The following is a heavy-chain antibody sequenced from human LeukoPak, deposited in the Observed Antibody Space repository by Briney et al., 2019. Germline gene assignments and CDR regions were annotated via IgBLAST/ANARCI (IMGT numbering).Heavy chain of an antibody. D-gene: IGHD3-10*01. V-gene: IGHV5-51*01. Sequence: GESLRTSCKGSGYSFSHSWFGWGRQQPGKGLGGMGAIYPGDSDSRYSPSCEGQVTISADKSISTAYLQWSSLESSDTAMYYCARQWADGSGIYYFYWGQGTLVTVSS. J-gene: IGHJ4*02. CDR2: IYPGDSDS. CDR1: GYSFSHSW. CDR3: ARQWADGSGIYYFY.